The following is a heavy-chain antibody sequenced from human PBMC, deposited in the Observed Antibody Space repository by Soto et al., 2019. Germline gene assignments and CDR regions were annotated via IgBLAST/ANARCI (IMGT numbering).Heavy chain of an antibody. CDR1: GGSIRSSNW. Sequence: SETLCLTCAVSGGSIRSSNWWSWVRQPPGKGLEWIGEIYHSGSTNYNPSLESRVTISVDKSKNQFSLKLSSLTAADTAVYYCAKDIYYFDYWGQGTLLTLSS. J-gene: IGHJ4*02. V-gene: IGHV4-4*02. CDR3: AKDIYYFDY. D-gene: IGHD2-21*01. CDR2: IYHSGST.